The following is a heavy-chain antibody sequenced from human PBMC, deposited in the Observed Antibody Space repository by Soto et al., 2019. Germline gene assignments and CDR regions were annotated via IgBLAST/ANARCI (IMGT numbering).Heavy chain of an antibody. CDR1: GFTFSDYS. CDR3: ARDARGSYDSSGYYYVWVD. V-gene: IGHV3-21*06. D-gene: IGHD3-22*01. Sequence: PGGSLRLSCAASGFTFSDYSMNWVRQAPGKGLEWVSSISSSSSYIYYADSVKGRFTISRDDAKNSLHLQMNSLRAEDTAVYYCARDARGSYDSSGYYYVWVDWGQGTLVTVSS. J-gene: IGHJ4*02. CDR2: ISSSSSYI.